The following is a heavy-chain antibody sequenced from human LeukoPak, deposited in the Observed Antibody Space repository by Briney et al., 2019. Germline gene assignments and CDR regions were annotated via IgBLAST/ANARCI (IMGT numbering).Heavy chain of an antibody. D-gene: IGHD4-17*01. CDR3: TTVEQKFYGDYRLGSGYYGMDV. V-gene: IGHV3-21*01. J-gene: IGHJ6*02. CDR1: GFPFSSYS. Sequence: GGSLRLSCVVSGFPFSSYSMNWVRQAPGKGLEWISSISSSGRFIYYADSLKGRFTISRDNAKNSLFLQVNSLRAEDTAVYYCTTVEQKFYGDYRLGSGYYGMDVWGQGTTVTVSS. CDR2: ISSSGRFI.